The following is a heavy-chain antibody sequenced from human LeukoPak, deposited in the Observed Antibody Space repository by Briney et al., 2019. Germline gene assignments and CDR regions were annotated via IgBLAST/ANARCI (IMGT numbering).Heavy chain of an antibody. CDR3: AREMGSTWNVPTDY. CDR1: GFTFSDYY. J-gene: IGHJ4*02. Sequence: KTGGSLRLSCAASGFTFSDYYMSWVRQAPGKGLEWVAYVSDSGSTRYADSVRGRFTVSRDDAKSSLFLQMNSLRAEDTAVYYCAREMGSTWNVPTDYWGQGTLVTVSS. D-gene: IGHD6-13*01. CDR2: VSDSGSTR. V-gene: IGHV3-11*01.